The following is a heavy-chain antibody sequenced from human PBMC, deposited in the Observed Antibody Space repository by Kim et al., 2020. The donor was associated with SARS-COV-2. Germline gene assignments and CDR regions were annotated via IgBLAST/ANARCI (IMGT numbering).Heavy chain of an antibody. J-gene: IGHJ4*02. CDR1: GFLFDDYA. D-gene: IGHD1-26*01. Sequence: GGSLRLSCSASGFLFDDYAMHWVRLAPGKGLEWVSGINWDAGNRGYADSVKGRFTISRDNANNSLSLQMSSLRPEDTAFYYCVKDTGSYVSLFDSWGQGTLVTVSS. CDR2: INWDAGNR. CDR3: VKDTGSYVSLFDS. V-gene: IGHV3-9*01.